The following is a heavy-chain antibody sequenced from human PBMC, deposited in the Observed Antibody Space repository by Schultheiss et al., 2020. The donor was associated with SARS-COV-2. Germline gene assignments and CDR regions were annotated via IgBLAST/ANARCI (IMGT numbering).Heavy chain of an antibody. J-gene: IGHJ4*02. CDR2: ISAYNGNT. V-gene: IGHV1-18*01. CDR3: ARDARYFDSGTLNFDY. CDR1: GYTFTSYG. Sequence: GESLKISCKASGYTFTSYGISWVRQAPGQGLEWMGWISAYNGNTNYAQKLQGRVTMTTDTSTSTAYMELRSLRSDDTAVYYCARDARYFDSGTLNFDYWGQGTLVTVSS. D-gene: IGHD3-9*01.